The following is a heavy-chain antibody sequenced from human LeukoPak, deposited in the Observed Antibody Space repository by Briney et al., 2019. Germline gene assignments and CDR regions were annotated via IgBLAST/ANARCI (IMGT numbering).Heavy chain of an antibody. V-gene: IGHV4-59*01. CDR1: GGSITNNY. Sequence: SETLSLTCTVSGGSITNNYWAWIRQPAGKGLEWIGYIYYSGSTNYNPSLKSRVTISVDTSKNQFSLKLSSVTAADTAVYYCATSYSSSSQIDYWGRGTLVTVSS. CDR2: IYYSGST. J-gene: IGHJ4*02. CDR3: ATSYSSSSQIDY. D-gene: IGHD6-6*01.